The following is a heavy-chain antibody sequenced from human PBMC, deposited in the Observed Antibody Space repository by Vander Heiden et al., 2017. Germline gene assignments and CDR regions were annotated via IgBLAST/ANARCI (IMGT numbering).Heavy chain of an antibody. D-gene: IGHD3-10*01. Sequence: QLQLQESGPGLVKPSETLSLTCTVSGGSLSSSSHYWGWIRQPPGKGLEWIGSIYYSGSTYYNPSLKSRVTISVDTSKNQFSLKLSSVTAADTAVYYCARQSITMVRGVLGWFDPWGQGTLVTVSS. V-gene: IGHV4-39*01. CDR1: GGSLSSSSHY. CDR3: ARQSITMVRGVLGWFDP. CDR2: IYYSGST. J-gene: IGHJ5*02.